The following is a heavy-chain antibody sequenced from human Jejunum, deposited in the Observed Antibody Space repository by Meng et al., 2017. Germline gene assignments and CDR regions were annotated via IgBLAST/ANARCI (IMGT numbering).Heavy chain of an antibody. CDR2: IDHSGST. D-gene: IGHD3-10*01. Sequence: QVELQQWGAGLLTPSETLSLTCAVYGGSFSGYYCGWIRQAPGKGLEWIGDIDHSGSTNYNPSLKNRVTISVDTSRNQISLNLNSVTAADTAVYYCARGGDPRAYYFDYWGQGNLVTVSS. CDR3: ARGGDPRAYYFDY. J-gene: IGHJ4*02. CDR1: GGSFSGYY. V-gene: IGHV4-34*01.